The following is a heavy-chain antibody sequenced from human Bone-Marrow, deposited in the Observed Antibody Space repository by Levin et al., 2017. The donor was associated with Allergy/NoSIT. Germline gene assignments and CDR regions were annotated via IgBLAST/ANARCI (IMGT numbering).Heavy chain of an antibody. CDR2: ISPSSGTI. CDR1: GFRFGSYS. J-gene: IGHJ4*02. Sequence: GESLKISCIASGFRFGSYSMNWFRQAPGKGLEWVSYISPSSGTIYYRESVRGRFTISRDNARQSLYLEMNSLGDEDTAVYYCARDERMVSSISNIWGPGTLVTVSS. D-gene: IGHD5-18*01. V-gene: IGHV3-48*02. CDR3: ARDERMVSSISNI.